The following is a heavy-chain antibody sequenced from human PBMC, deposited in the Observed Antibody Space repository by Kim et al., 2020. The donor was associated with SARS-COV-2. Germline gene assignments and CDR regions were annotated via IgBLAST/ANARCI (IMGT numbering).Heavy chain of an antibody. D-gene: IGHD2-21*01. Sequence: GESLQISCKASGYNFTHSSIGWVRQMPGGGLEWVAMIFPSDSGKTSSPSFEGQVTISGHVSISVDKSISTAYLQWNSLKASDTAMYFCAGSTSTQYYSPFDYWGQGSLVTVSS. V-gene: IGHV5-51*01. CDR1: GYNFTHSS. J-gene: IGHJ4*02. CDR3: AGSTSTQYYSPFDY. CDR2: IFPSDSGK.